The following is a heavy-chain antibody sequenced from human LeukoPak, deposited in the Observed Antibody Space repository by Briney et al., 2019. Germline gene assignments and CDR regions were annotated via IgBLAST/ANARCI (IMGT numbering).Heavy chain of an antibody. Sequence: PGGSLRLSCAASGFNVSRNYMSWVRQAPGEGLVWVSRISADGSSTSCADSVKGRFTISRDNAKNTLYLQMNSLRVEDTAMYYCARGYGSSGNEKIFDYWGQGTLVTVSS. D-gene: IGHD6-19*01. CDR1: GFNVSRNY. CDR3: ARGYGSSGNEKIFDY. J-gene: IGHJ4*02. CDR2: ISADGSST. V-gene: IGHV3-74*01.